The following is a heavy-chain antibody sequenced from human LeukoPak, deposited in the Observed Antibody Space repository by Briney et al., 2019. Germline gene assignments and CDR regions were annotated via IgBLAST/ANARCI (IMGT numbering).Heavy chain of an antibody. CDR1: GFTFSNYD. CDR3: AKDQSQ. V-gene: IGHV3-30*18. J-gene: IGHJ4*02. CDR2: ISVDGNNK. Sequence: PGGSLRLSCAASGFTFSNYDMHWVRQAPGKGLEWVAVISVDGNNKYYGDSVKGRFTISRDNSKNTLYLQINSLRPEDTAVYYCAKDQSQWGQGTLVIVSS.